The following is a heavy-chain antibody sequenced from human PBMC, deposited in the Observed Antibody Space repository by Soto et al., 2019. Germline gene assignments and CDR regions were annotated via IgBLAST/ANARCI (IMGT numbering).Heavy chain of an antibody. D-gene: IGHD7-27*01. Sequence: PSETLYLTCSVSGDSISNLDYFWAWIRQPPGQALEYIGYIYKSATTYYNPSFESRVAISVDTSKSQFSLNVTSVTAADTAVYFCSRGRYCLTGRCVPNWLDSLGQGALVTVSS. J-gene: IGHJ5*01. CDR1: GDSISNLDYF. V-gene: IGHV4-30-4*01. CDR3: SRGRYCLTGRCVPNWLDS. CDR2: IYKSATT.